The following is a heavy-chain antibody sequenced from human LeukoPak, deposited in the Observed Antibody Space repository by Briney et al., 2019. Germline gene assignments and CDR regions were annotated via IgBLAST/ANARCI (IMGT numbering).Heavy chain of an antibody. CDR2: IIPILDTT. CDR3: ARGPDYGDDEISP. D-gene: IGHD4-17*01. CDR1: GGTFSSSA. J-gene: IGHJ5*02. Sequence: ASVKVSCKASGGTFSSSAISWVRQAPGQGLEWMGRIIPILDTTDYAERFQGRVTITADKPTSTAYMELSSLRSEDTAVYYCARGPDYGDDEISPWGQGTLVTVSS. V-gene: IGHV1-69*04.